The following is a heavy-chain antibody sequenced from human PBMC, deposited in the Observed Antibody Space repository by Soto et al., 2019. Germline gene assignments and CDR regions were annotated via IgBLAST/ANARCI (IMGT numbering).Heavy chain of an antibody. Sequence: GGSLRLSCAASGFTFSSYAMHWVRQAPGKGLEWVAVISYDGSNKYYADSVKGRFTISRDNSKNTLYLQMNSLRAEDTAVYYCARIWGATTVTPYFEYWGQGT. CDR1: GFTFSSYA. D-gene: IGHD4-17*01. J-gene: IGHJ4*02. CDR2: ISYDGSNK. CDR3: ARIWGATTVTPYFEY. V-gene: IGHV3-30-3*01.